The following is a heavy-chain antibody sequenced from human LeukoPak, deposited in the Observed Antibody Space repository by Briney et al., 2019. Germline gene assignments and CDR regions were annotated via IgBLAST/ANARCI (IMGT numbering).Heavy chain of an antibody. CDR1: GGTFSSYA. J-gene: IGHJ4*02. V-gene: IGHV1-69*05. Sequence: SVKVSCKASGGTFSSYAISRVRQAPGQGLEWMGRIIPIFGTANYAQKFQGRVTITTDESTSTAYMELSSLRSEDTAVYYCARGRLRLGLPGFDYWGQGTLVTVSS. CDR2: IIPIFGTA. D-gene: IGHD3-16*01. CDR3: ARGRLRLGLPGFDY.